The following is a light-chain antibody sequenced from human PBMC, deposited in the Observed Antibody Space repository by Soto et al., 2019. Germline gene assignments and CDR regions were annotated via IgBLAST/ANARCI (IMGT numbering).Light chain of an antibody. V-gene: IGLV2-14*01. CDR3: SSYTSSRTLV. CDR2: EVN. J-gene: IGLJ2*01. CDR1: STDVGAYNY. Sequence: QSVLTQPASVSESPVQSITISCTGTSTDVGAYNYVSWYQKYPGKAPKLMIYEVNYRPSGVSNRFSGSKSGNTASLTISGLQPEDEADYYCSSYTSSRTLVFGGGTKLTVL.